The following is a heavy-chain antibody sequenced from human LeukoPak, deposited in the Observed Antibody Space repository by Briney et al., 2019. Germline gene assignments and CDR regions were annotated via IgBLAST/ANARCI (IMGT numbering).Heavy chain of an antibody. D-gene: IGHD3-22*01. V-gene: IGHV3-7*01. Sequence: GGSLRLSCAASGFAFSSYWMSWVRQAPGKGLEWVANIKQDGSEKYYVDSVKGRFTISRDNAKNSLYLQMNSLRAEDTAVYYCARDRFYLDSSPLDYWGQETLATVPS. CDR1: GFAFSSYW. CDR3: ARDRFYLDSSPLDY. CDR2: IKQDGSEK. J-gene: IGHJ4*02.